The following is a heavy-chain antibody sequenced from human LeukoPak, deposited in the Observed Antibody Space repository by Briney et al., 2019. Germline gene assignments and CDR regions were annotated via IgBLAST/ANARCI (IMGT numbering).Heavy chain of an antibody. CDR2: MSSSSSYI. V-gene: IGHV3-21*01. CDR1: GFTFSSYS. CDR3: ARQEAGYCSSTSCYFWFDP. Sequence: GGSLTLSCAASGFTFSSYSVNWVRHAPGEGLEWVSSMSSSSSYIYYADSVKGRFTISRDNDKNSLYLQMNSLRAEDTAVYYCARQEAGYCSSTSCYFWFDPWGEGTLVSVSS. D-gene: IGHD2-2*01. J-gene: IGHJ5*02.